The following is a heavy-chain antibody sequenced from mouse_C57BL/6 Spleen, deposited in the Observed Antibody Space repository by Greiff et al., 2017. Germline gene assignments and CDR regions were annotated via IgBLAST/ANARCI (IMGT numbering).Heavy chain of an antibody. Sequence: EVKLQESGGGLVQPGGSLKLSCAASGFTFSDYYMYWVRQTPEKRLEWVAYISNGGGSTYYPDTVKGRFTISRDNAKNTLYLQMSRLKSEDTAMYYCARSNYDYYYAMDYWGQGTSVTVSS. CDR3: ARSNYDYYYAMDY. CDR2: ISNGGGST. CDR1: GFTFSDYY. D-gene: IGHD2-5*01. V-gene: IGHV5-12*01. J-gene: IGHJ4*01.